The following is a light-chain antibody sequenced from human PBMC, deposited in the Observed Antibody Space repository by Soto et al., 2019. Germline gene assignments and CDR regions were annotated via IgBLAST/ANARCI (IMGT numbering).Light chain of an antibody. J-gene: IGKJ1*01. CDR3: QQLDSSVT. CDR1: QSVSSTF. Sequence: EIVLTQSPGSLSLSPGERATLSCRASQSVSSTFFAWYQQRPGQAPRLLMYGASSRATGIPERFSGSGSGTDFTLTISRLEPDDFAVYYCQQLDSSVTFGQGTKVEIK. V-gene: IGKV3-20*01. CDR2: GAS.